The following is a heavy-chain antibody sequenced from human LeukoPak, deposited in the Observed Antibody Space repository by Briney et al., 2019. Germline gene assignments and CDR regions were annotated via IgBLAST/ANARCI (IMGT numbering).Heavy chain of an antibody. J-gene: IGHJ4*02. CDR2: IYHSGST. V-gene: IGHV4-59*01. D-gene: IGHD1-26*01. Sequence: SETLSLTCSVSGGSMSSYYWSWIRQSPGKGLEWIGYIYHSGSTDYNSSLKSRVTISEDTSKKQFSLKVSSVTAADTAVYYCARGFRGASFGYWGQGTLVTVSS. CDR3: ARGFRGASFGY. CDR1: GGSMSSYY.